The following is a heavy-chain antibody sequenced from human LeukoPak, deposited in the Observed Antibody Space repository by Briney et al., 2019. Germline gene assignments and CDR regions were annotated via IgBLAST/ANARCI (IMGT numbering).Heavy chain of an antibody. D-gene: IGHD3-16*01. V-gene: IGHV4-59*01. CDR2: IHYSGTI. J-gene: IGHJ4*02. CDR3: ATSYDHGWLIGS. CDR1: GGSLTNDY. Sequence: SETLSHTCTVPGGSLTNDYWNWIRQSSGKQLEWIGSIHYSGTINYSPSLKSRITISLDTSKNQFSLKLSSVTAADTDMYYCATSYDHGWLIGSWGQGTLVTVSS.